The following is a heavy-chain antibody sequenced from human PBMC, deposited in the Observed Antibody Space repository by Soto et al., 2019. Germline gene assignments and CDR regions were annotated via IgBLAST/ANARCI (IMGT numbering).Heavy chain of an antibody. CDR2: ISGGGGST. D-gene: IGHD3-10*01. CDR1: GFTFNNYA. CDR3: AKYPYYDSGTYYHDF. Sequence: GGSLRLSCAASGFTFNNYAMSWVRQVPGKGLDWVSAISGGGGSTYYADSVKGRFTISRDNSKNTLYLQMNSLRAEDTAVYYCAKYPYYDSGTYYHDFWGQGTLVTVSS. J-gene: IGHJ4*02. V-gene: IGHV3-23*01.